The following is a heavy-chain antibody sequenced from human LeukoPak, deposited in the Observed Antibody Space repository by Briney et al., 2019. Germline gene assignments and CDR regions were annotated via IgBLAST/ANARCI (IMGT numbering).Heavy chain of an antibody. CDR1: GFTFSSYA. V-gene: IGHV3-23*01. CDR3: AKGLLRIAVGGSDY. D-gene: IGHD6-19*01. Sequence: GGSLRLSCAASGFTFSSYAMSWVRQAPGKGLEWVSAISGSGGSTYYADSVKGRFTISRDNSKNTLYLQMNSLRAEYTGVYYCAKGLLRIAVGGSDYWGQGTLVTVSS. J-gene: IGHJ4*02. CDR2: ISGSGGST.